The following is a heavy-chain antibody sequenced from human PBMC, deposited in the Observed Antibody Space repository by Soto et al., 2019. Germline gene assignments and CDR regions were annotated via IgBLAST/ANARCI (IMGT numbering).Heavy chain of an antibody. CDR3: GAATYCSSTSCPPNYYFDY. D-gene: IGHD2-2*01. CDR1: GYTFTSYG. V-gene: IGHV1-18*01. CDR2: ISAYNGNT. J-gene: IGHJ4*02. Sequence: GASVKVSCKASGYTFTSYGISWVRQAPGQGLEWMGWISAYNGNTNYAQKLQGRVTMTTDTSTSTAYMELRSLRSDDTAVYYCGAATYCSSTSCPPNYYFDYWGQGTLVTVSS.